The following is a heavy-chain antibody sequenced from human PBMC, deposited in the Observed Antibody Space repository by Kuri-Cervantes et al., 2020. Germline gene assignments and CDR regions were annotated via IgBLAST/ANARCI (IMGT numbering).Heavy chain of an antibody. D-gene: IGHD1-20*01. J-gene: IGHJ6*02. CDR1: GYTFTGYY. Sequence: ASVKVSCKASGYTFTGYYMHWVRQAPGQGLEWMGWINPNSGGTNYAQKFQGRVTMTRDTSISTAYMELSRLRSDDTAVYYCARVLTGTTASYYYGMDVWGQGTTVTSP. V-gene: IGHV1-2*02. CDR2: INPNSGGT. CDR3: ARVLTGTTASYYYGMDV.